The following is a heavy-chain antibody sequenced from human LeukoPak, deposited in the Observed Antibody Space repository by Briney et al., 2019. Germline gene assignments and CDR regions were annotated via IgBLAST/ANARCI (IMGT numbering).Heavy chain of an antibody. D-gene: IGHD3-3*02. Sequence: EASVKVSCKASGGTFSSYAISWVRQAPGQGLEWMGWINPNSGGTNYAQKFQGRVTMTRDTSISTAYMELSRLRSDDTAVYYCARDLAGWVFDIWGQGTMVTVSS. CDR1: GGTFSSYA. V-gene: IGHV1-2*02. CDR3: ARDLAGWVFDI. J-gene: IGHJ3*02. CDR2: INPNSGGT.